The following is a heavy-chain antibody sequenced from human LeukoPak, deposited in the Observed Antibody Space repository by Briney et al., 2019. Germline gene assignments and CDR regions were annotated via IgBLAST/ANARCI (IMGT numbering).Heavy chain of an antibody. D-gene: IGHD3-3*01. CDR1: GFTFSSYA. J-gene: IGHJ4*02. CDR3: AKEPQGGNYDSWTGYYLDY. V-gene: IGHV3-23*01. Sequence: PGGPLRLSCEVSGFTFSSYAMSWVRQAPGKGLEWVSGISGSSGRTYYADSVKGRFTISRDNSKNTVYLQMNSLRVEDTAVYYCAKEPQGGNYDSWTGYYLDYWGQGTLVTVSS. CDR2: ISGSSGRT.